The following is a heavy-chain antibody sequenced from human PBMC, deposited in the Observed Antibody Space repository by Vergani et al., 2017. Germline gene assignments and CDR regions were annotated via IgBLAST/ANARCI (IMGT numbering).Heavy chain of an antibody. Sequence: EVQLVESGGGLVQPGGSLRLSCAASGFTFSSYSMNWVRQAPGKGLEWVSYISSSSSTIYYADSVKGRFTISRDNAKNSLYLQMNSLRAEDTAVYYCARDLRTYYYDSSGYSGDYWGQGTLVTVSS. J-gene: IGHJ4*02. D-gene: IGHD3-22*01. V-gene: IGHV3-48*01. CDR1: GFTFSSYS. CDR3: ARDLRTYYYDSSGYSGDY. CDR2: ISSSSSTI.